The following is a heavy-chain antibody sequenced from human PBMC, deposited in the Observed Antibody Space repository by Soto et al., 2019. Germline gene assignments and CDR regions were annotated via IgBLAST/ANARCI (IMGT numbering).Heavy chain of an antibody. CDR1: GFTFGSSA. D-gene: IGHD6-19*01. CDR3: AADVIGVAGDFDH. Sequence: LVQSGPDVKKLGTSVKVSCKTSGFTFGSSAVQWVRQVRGQRLEWIGWIVVASGYSNVAQKFQDRVSLTRDLSTNTAFMELSSLTSEDSAMYYCAADVIGVAGDFDHWGQGTLVSVSS. CDR2: IVVASGYS. V-gene: IGHV1-58*01. J-gene: IGHJ4*02.